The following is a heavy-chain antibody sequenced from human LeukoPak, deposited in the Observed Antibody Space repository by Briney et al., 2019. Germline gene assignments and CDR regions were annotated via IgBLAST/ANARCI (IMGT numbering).Heavy chain of an antibody. J-gene: IGHJ4*02. D-gene: IGHD5-18*01. Sequence: GGSLRLSCAASGFTFSSYSMNWVRQAPGKGLEWVTYISSNGSITYYADSVKGRFTISRDNGKKSLYLRMNSLRVEDTAVYYCARERGYSYGYSDYWGQGTLVTVSS. V-gene: IGHV3-48*04. CDR2: ISSNGSIT. CDR1: GFTFSSYS. CDR3: ARERGYSYGYSDY.